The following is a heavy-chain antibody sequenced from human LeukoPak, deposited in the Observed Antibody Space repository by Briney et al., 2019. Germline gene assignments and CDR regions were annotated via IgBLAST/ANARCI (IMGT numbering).Heavy chain of an antibody. CDR2: INHSGST. CDR1: GGSFSGYY. D-gene: IGHD5-18*01. Sequence: SETLSLTCAVYGGSFSGYYWSWIRQPPGKGLEWIGEINHSGSTNYNPSLKSRVTISVDTSKNQSSLKLSSVTAADTAVYYCARSRYSYGVGNWFDPWGQGTLVTVSS. V-gene: IGHV4-34*01. J-gene: IGHJ5*02. CDR3: ARSRYSYGVGNWFDP.